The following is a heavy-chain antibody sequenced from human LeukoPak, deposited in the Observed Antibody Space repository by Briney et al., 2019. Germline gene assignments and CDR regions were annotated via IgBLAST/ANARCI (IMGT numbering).Heavy chain of an antibody. Sequence: GESLKISCKGSGYSFTSYWIGWVRQMPGKGLEWMGIIYPGDSDTRYSPSFQGQVTISADKSISTAYLQWSSLKASDTAMYYCARPYDFWSDYYLTPFSDYYYMDVWGKGTTVTVSS. J-gene: IGHJ6*03. D-gene: IGHD3-3*01. CDR3: ARPYDFWSDYYLTPFSDYYYMDV. CDR1: GYSFTSYW. V-gene: IGHV5-51*01. CDR2: IYPGDSDT.